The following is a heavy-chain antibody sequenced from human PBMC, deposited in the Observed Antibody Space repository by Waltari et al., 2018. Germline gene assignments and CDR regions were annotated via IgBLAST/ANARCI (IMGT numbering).Heavy chain of an antibody. D-gene: IGHD4-17*01. V-gene: IGHV4-59*01. Sequence: QVQLQESGPGLVKPSETLSLTCTVSGGSISSYYWSWIRQPPGTGLEGIGYIYYSGSTNYDPSLTSRVTISVDTSKNQFSLKLSSVTAADTAVYYCSRATGDYFDYWGQGTLVTVSS. CDR2: IYYSGST. J-gene: IGHJ4*02. CDR3: SRATGDYFDY. CDR1: GGSISSYY.